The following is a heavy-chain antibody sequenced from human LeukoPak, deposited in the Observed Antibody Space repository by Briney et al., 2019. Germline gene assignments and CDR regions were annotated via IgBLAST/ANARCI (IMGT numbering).Heavy chain of an antibody. V-gene: IGHV1-18*01. CDR3: ARVRDLMITFGGVIYFDY. CDR1: GYTFTSYG. D-gene: IGHD3-16*01. CDR2: ISAYNGNT. J-gene: IGHJ4*02. Sequence: EASVKVSCKASGYTFTSYGISWVRQAPGQGLEWMGWISAYNGNTNYAQKLQGRVTMTADTSTSTAYMKLRSLRSDDTAVYYCARVRDLMITFGGVIYFDYWGQGTLVTVSS.